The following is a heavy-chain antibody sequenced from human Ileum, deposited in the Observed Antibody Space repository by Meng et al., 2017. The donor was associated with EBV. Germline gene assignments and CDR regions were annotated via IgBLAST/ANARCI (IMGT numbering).Heavy chain of an antibody. J-gene: IGHJ4*02. Sequence: QLQLQESGSGLVEXXXXXSXXCTVSGGSISSVDFSWSWIRQQPGKGLEWIGYFYHSDGTYYNSSLKSRVTISVDRSKNQFSLKLSSVTAADTAVYFCARDVRPLGELGLWGQGTLVTVSS. CDR1: GGSISSVDFS. V-gene: IGHV4-30-2*01. D-gene: IGHD3-16*01. CDR2: FYHSDGT. CDR3: ARDVRPLGELGL.